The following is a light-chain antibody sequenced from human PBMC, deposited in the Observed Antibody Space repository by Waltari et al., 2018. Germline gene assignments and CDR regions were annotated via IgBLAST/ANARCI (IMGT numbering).Light chain of an antibody. CDR3: QVWDGSTSEV. J-gene: IGLJ1*01. V-gene: IGLV3-9*01. CDR1: RIEKKN. Sequence: SYELTQPPSVSVTLGQTAMITCGGNRIEKKNVPWYQQKPGQAPVLVIYRDSYRPTGIPDRFSASNSGNTATLTISRVQAGDEADYFCQVWDGSTSEVFGAGTKVTVL. CDR2: RDS.